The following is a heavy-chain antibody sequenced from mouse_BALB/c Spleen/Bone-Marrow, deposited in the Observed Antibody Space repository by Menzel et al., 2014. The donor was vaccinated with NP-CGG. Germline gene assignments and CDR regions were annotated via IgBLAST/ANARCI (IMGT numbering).Heavy chain of an antibody. CDR2: IHPSGSET. CDR3: ARSRGEGY. J-gene: IGHJ3*01. V-gene: IGHV1-74*01. Sequence: VHLVESGAELVRPGASVKLSCKASGYSFTSYWMNWVKQRPGQGLEWIGMIHPSGSETRLNQNFKGKATLTVDKSSSPAYMQLSSPTFEDSAVYYCARSRGEGYWGQGTLVTVSA. CDR1: GYSFTSYW.